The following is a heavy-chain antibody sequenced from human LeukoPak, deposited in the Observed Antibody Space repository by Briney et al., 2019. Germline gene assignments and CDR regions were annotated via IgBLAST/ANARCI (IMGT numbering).Heavy chain of an antibody. J-gene: IGHJ6*02. CDR3: ASSSGHYYYGMDV. CDR2: ISSDGSNK. V-gene: IGHV3-30-3*01. D-gene: IGHD6-25*01. Sequence: GGSLRLSGAASGFTFSPHAMHWVRQAPGKGLKWVAVISSDGSNKYYADSVKGRFTISRDNSKNTLYLQMNSLRAEDTAVYYCASSSGHYYYGMDVWGQGTTVTVSS. CDR1: GFTFSPHA.